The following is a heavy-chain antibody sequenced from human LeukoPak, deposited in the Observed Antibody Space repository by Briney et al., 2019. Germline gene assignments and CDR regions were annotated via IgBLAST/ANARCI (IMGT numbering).Heavy chain of an antibody. CDR3: ARGAERWLLSLGY. CDR2: INHSGST. J-gene: IGHJ4*02. D-gene: IGHD5-24*01. CDR1: GGSFSGYY. V-gene: IGHV4-34*01. Sequence: SETLSLTCAVYGGSFSGYYWSWIRQPPGKGLEWIGEINHSGSTNYNPSLKSRVTISVDTSKNQFSLKLSSVTAADTAVYYCARGAERWLLSLGYWGQGTLVTVSS.